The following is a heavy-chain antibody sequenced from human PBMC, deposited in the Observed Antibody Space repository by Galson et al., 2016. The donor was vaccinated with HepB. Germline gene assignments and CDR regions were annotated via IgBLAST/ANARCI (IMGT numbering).Heavy chain of an antibody. J-gene: IGHJ4*02. D-gene: IGHD5-18*01. V-gene: IGHV3-33*01. CDR2: VWYDGSKK. CDR1: GFSLNSYV. CDR3: ARDEVEYSLFDS. Sequence: SLRLSCAASGFSLNSYVMHWVRQAPGKGLEWAAVVWYDGSKKYYADSVKGRFTISRDISKNTLYLQMNNLRVEDTAVYYCARDEVEYSLFDSWGQGTQVTVSS.